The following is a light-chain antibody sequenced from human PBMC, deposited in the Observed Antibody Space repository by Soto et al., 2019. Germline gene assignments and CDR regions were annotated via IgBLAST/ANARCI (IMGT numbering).Light chain of an antibody. Sequence: QSVLTQPPSVSAAPGQMVTMSCSGGSSNIGAHYVSWHQQVPGTAPKLLIYENDKRPSGIPDRFSGSKSGTSATLGITGLETGEEADYYCGTWVSSLSIFVFGTGTKLTVL. V-gene: IGLV1-51*02. CDR1: SSNIGAHY. J-gene: IGLJ1*01. CDR2: END. CDR3: GTWVSSLSIFV.